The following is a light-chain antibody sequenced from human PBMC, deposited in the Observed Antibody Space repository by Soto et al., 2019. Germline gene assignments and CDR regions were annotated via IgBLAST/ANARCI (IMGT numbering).Light chain of an antibody. J-gene: IGLJ2*01. CDR1: SSNIGAGYD. CDR3: QSHDSGLSGLL. Sequence: QSVLTQPPSVSGAPGQRLTISCTGSSSNIGAGYDVHWYQQLPGTAPRLLIYGNTNRPSGVPDRFSGSKSGTSASLAITGLQAEEEADYYCQSHDSGLSGLLFGGGTKVTVL. V-gene: IGLV1-40*01. CDR2: GNT.